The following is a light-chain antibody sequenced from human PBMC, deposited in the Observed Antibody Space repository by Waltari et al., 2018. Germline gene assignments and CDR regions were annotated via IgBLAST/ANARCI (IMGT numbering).Light chain of an antibody. CDR3: QKNEALPAT. J-gene: IGKJ1*01. V-gene: IGKV3-11*01. Sequence: EIVLTQTLATLSLSPGERATLYCRASHSIGKYLIWYQQKPGQAPRLLIYASSIRATGIPERFSVRGSGTDFSRTISSLGPEDCAVYYCQKNEALPATFGQGTKVEIK. CDR2: ASS. CDR1: HSIGKY.